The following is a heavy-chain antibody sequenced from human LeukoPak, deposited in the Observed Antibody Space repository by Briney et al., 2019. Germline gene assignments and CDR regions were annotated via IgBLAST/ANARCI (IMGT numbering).Heavy chain of an antibody. J-gene: IGHJ4*02. CDR1: GFTFSGYT. V-gene: IGHV3-21*01. CDR2: ISSSSSSI. D-gene: IGHD1-1*01. Sequence: GGSLRLSCAASGFTFSGYTMNWVRQAPGKGLEWDSSISSSSSSIYYADSVTGRFTISRDNAKNSLYLQMNSLRAEDTAVYYCARSGYNWNDVIFFDYWGQGPLVTVSS. CDR3: ARSGYNWNDVIFFDY.